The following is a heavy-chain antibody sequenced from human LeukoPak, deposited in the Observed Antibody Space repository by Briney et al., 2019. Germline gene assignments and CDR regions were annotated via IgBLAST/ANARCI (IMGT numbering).Heavy chain of an antibody. CDR1: GGSISSSSYY. CDR3: ARHVRFFPYYYYMDV. Sequence: SETLSLTCTVSGGSISSSSYYWGWIRQPSGKGLEWIGSIYYSGSTYYNPSLKSRVTISVDTSKNQFSLKLSSVTAADTAVYYCARHVRFFPYYYYMDVWGKGTTVTVSS. V-gene: IGHV4-39*01. J-gene: IGHJ6*03. CDR2: IYYSGST. D-gene: IGHD3-3*01.